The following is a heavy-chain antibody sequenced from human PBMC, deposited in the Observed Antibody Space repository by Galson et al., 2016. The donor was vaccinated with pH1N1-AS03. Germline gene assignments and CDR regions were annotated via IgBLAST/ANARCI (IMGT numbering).Heavy chain of an antibody. CDR1: GGSISRTSYY. V-gene: IGHV3-53*01. D-gene: IGHD2-2*01. CDR3: ARLRVVVVPAALGGSDYFDS. J-gene: IGHJ4*02. Sequence: ETLSLTCTVSGGSISRTSYYWGWIRQPPGKGLEWVSVIYSGGITYYADSVKGRFTISRDSSKNTLYLQMNSLRAEATAVYYCARLRVVVVPAALGGSDYFDSWGQGTLVTVSS. CDR2: IYSGGIT.